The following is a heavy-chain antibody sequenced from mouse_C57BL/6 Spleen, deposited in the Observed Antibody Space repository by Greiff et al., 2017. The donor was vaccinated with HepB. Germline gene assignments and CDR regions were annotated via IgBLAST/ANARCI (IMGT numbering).Heavy chain of an antibody. CDR1: GYTFTSYW. J-gene: IGHJ4*01. V-gene: IGHV1-69*01. Sequence: LVESGAELVMPGASVKLSCKASGYTFTSYWMHWVKQRPGQGLEWIGEIDPSDSYTNYNQKFKGKSTLTVDKSSSTAYMQLSSLTSEDSAVYYCARGGKETAQATDAMDYWGQGTSVTVSS. D-gene: IGHD3-2*02. CDR3: ARGGKETAQATDAMDY. CDR2: IDPSDSYT.